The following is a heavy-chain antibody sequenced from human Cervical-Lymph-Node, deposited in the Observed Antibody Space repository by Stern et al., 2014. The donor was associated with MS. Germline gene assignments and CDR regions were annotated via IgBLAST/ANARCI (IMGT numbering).Heavy chain of an antibody. V-gene: IGHV3-30-3*01. J-gene: IGHJ4*02. D-gene: IGHD6-25*01. CDR2: ISSDGSSQ. Sequence: VQLVESGGGVVQPGRSLRLSCAASGFTFGRHMHWVRQAPGKGLDWVAIISSDGSSQHYADSVKGRFTISRDNSNNTLYLQMNSLRAEDPAMYYCARPAAARYFDYWGQGTQVTVSS. CDR3: ARPAAARYFDY. CDR1: GFTFGRH.